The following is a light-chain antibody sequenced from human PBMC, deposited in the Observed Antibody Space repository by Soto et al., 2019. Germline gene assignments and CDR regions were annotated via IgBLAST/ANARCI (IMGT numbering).Light chain of an antibody. CDR3: QQSYSTPPT. CDR1: QSISSY. Sequence: DIQMTQSPSSLSASVGDRVTITCRASQSISSYLHWYQQKPGKAPNLLIYAASSLQSGVPSRFSGRGSGTDFTLTISSLEPEDFATYYCQQSYSTPPTFGQGTKLEIK. V-gene: IGKV1-39*01. J-gene: IGKJ2*01. CDR2: AAS.